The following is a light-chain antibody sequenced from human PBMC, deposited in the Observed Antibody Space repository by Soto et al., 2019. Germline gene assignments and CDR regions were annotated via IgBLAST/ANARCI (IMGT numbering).Light chain of an antibody. CDR3: QQRSNWPPGWT. J-gene: IGKJ1*01. V-gene: IGKV1-5*03. Sequence: DIQMTQSPSTLSASAGDRVTITCRASQTINSWLAWYQHKPGEAPKLLIYKASTLESGVPSRFSGSGSGTEFTLTISSLQPDDFATYYCQQRSNWPPGWTFGQGTKVDIK. CDR2: KAS. CDR1: QTINSW.